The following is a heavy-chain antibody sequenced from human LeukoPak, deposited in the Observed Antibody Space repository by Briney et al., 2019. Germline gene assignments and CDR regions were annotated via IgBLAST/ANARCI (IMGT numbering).Heavy chain of an antibody. J-gene: IGHJ5*02. CDR1: AYTFTSYG. V-gene: IGHV1-18*01. D-gene: IGHD3-22*01. CDR3: ARELSNDRRFDP. Sequence: ASVKVSCKASAYTFTSYGISWVRQAPGQGLEWMGWTSAYNGNTNYAQNLQGRVTLTTDTSTSTAYMELRSLRSDDTAVYYCARELSNDRRFDPWGQGTLVTVSS. CDR2: TSAYNGNT.